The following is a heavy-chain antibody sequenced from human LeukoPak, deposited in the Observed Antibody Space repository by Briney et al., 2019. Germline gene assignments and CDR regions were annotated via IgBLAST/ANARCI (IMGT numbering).Heavy chain of an antibody. Sequence: GESLKISCKDSEYSFTNYWIGWVRQMPGKGLEWMGIIRPDDSDTRYSPSFQGQVTISADKSTSTAYLQWSSLKASDTAIYYCARQTASSWYEDYWGQGTLVTVSS. CDR1: EYSFTNYW. V-gene: IGHV5-51*01. CDR3: ARQTASSWYEDY. CDR2: IRPDDSDT. J-gene: IGHJ4*02. D-gene: IGHD6-13*01.